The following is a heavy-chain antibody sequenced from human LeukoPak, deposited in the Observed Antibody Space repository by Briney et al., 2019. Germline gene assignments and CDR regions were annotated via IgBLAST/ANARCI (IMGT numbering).Heavy chain of an antibody. CDR3: AELGITMIGGV. CDR1: GFTVSSNY. Sequence: GGSLRLSCAASGFTVSSNYMSWVRQAPGKGLEWVSVIYSGGSAYYADSVKGRFTISRDNSKNTLYLQMNSLRAEDTAVYYCAELGITMIGGVWGKGTTVTISS. D-gene: IGHD3-10*02. V-gene: IGHV3-53*01. J-gene: IGHJ6*04. CDR2: IYSGGSA.